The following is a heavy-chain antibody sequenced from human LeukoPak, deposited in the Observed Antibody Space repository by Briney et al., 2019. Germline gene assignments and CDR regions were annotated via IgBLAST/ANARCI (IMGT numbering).Heavy chain of an antibody. V-gene: IGHV3-30-3*01. Sequence: GGSLRLSCAASGFTFSSYAMHWVRQAPGKGLEWVAVISYDGSNKYYADSVKGRFTISRDNSKNTLYLQMNSLRAEDTAVYYCAREHRRYCTNGVCYMADYWGQGTLVTDSS. J-gene: IGHJ4*02. CDR3: AREHRRYCTNGVCYMADY. CDR1: GFTFSSYA. CDR2: ISYDGSNK. D-gene: IGHD2-8*01.